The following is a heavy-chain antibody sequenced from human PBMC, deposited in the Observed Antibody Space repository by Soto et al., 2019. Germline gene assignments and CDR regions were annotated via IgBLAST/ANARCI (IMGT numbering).Heavy chain of an antibody. CDR1: GFTFSSYA. V-gene: IGHV3-23*01. D-gene: IGHD3-9*01. CDR3: AKDVGENYDILTGSCYFDY. J-gene: IGHJ4*02. CDR2: ISGSGGST. Sequence: GGSLRLSCAASGFTFSSYAMSWVRQAPGKGLEWVSAISGSGGSTYYADSVKGRFTISRDNSKNTLYLQMNSLRAEDTAVYYCAKDVGENYDILTGSCYFDYWGQGTLVTVPQ.